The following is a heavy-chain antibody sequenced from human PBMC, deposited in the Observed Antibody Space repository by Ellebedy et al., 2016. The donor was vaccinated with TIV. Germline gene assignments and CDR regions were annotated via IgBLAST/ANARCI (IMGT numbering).Heavy chain of an antibody. V-gene: IGHV1-8*01. CDR1: GYTFTSYD. CDR2: MNPNSGNT. J-gene: IGHJ6*02. CDR3: ARGIVEMATTYYYYGMDV. D-gene: IGHD5-24*01. Sequence: ASVKVSCKASGYTFTSYDINWVRQATGQGLEWMGWMNPNSGNTGYAQKFQGRVTMTRNTSISTAYTELSSLRSEDTAVYYCARGIVEMATTYYYYGMDVWGQGTTVTVSS.